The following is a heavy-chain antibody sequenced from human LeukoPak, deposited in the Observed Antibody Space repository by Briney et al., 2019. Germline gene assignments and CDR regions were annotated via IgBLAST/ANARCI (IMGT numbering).Heavy chain of an antibody. Sequence: SETLSLTCTVSGGSISSGDYYWSWIRQPPGKGLEWIGYIYYSGSTYYNPSPKSRVTISVDTSKNQFSLKLSSVTAADTAVYYCARVKYYYGSGGRTRYYFDYWGQGTLVTVSS. CDR3: ARVKYYYGSGGRTRYYFDY. D-gene: IGHD3-10*01. V-gene: IGHV4-30-4*01. J-gene: IGHJ4*02. CDR2: IYYSGST. CDR1: GGSISSGDYY.